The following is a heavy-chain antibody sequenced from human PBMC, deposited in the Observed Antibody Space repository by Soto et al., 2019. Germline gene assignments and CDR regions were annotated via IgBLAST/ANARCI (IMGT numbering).Heavy chain of an antibody. V-gene: IGHV1-18*01. CDR1: GYTFTSYG. CDR2: ISAYNGNT. Sequence: ASVKVSCKASGYTFTSYGISWVRQAPGQGLEWMGWISAYNGNTNYAQKLQGRVTMTTDTSTSTAYMELRSLRSDDTAVYYCARDRPTVTLYVYYYYMDVWGKGTTVTVSS. D-gene: IGHD4-17*01. CDR3: ARDRPTVTLYVYYYYMDV. J-gene: IGHJ6*03.